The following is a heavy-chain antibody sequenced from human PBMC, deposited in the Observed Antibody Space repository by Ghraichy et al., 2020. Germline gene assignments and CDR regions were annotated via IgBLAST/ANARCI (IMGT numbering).Heavy chain of an antibody. D-gene: IGHD3-22*01. CDR1: GYTFTSYG. CDR3: ARSQYYYDSSGYYGNHPPTNYYYYGMDV. Sequence: ASVKVSCKASGYTFTSYGISWVRQAPGQGLEWMGWISAYNGNTNYAQKLQGRVTMTTDTSTSTAYMELRSLRSDDTAVYYCARSQYYYDSSGYYGNHPPTNYYYYGMDVWGQGTTVTVSS. CDR2: ISAYNGNT. J-gene: IGHJ6*02. V-gene: IGHV1-18*04.